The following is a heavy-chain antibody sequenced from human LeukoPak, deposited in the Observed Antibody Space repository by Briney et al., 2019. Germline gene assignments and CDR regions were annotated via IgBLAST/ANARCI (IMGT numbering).Heavy chain of an antibody. CDR3: ARVMYYFDY. CDR1: GGSFSGYY. V-gene: IGHV4-34*01. CDR2: INHSGNI. J-gene: IGHJ4*02. Sequence: SETLSLTCAVYGGSFSGYYWTWIRQPPGKGLEWIGEINHSGNINYNPSLKSRLTISVDTSKNQFSLKLSSMTAADTAVYYCARVMYYFDYWGQGTLVTVSS.